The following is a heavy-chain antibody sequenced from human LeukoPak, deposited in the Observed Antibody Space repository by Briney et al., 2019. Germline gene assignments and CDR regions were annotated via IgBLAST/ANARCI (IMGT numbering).Heavy chain of an antibody. J-gene: IGHJ6*03. V-gene: IGHV3-64*01. CDR1: GFTLSSYA. CDR3: AREAGYCSSTSCPPYYYYYYMDV. Sequence: GGSLRLSCAASGFTLSSYAMHWVRQAPGKGLEYVSAISSNGGSTYYANSVKGRFTISRDNSKNTLYLQMGSLRAEDMAVYYCAREAGYCSSTSCPPYYYYYYMDVWGKGTTVTASS. CDR2: ISSNGGST. D-gene: IGHD2-2*01.